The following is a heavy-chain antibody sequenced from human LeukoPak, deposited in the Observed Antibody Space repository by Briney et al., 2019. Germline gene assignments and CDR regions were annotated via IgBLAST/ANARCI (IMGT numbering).Heavy chain of an antibody. CDR2: IYPGDSDT. CDR1: RYSFSSYW. Sequence: GESLKISCKGSRYSFSSYWIGWVRQMPGKGLEWMGIIYPGDSDTRYSPSFQGQVTLLVDTSISTAYLQWSSLRASDTAMYYCVSPPYYVFWNGHYPAYWGLGPLVTVSS. CDR3: VSPPYYVFWNGHYPAY. V-gene: IGHV5-51*01. D-gene: IGHD3-3*01. J-gene: IGHJ4*02.